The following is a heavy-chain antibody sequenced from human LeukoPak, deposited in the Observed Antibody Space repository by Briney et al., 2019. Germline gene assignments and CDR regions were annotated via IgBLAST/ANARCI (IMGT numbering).Heavy chain of an antibody. CDR1: GGSISSSNW. CDR3: AREFQDYDFWSGYHAFDI. J-gene: IGHJ3*02. D-gene: IGHD3-3*01. CDR2: IYHSGST. Sequence: SETLSLTCAVSGGSISSSNWWSWVRQPPGKGLEWIGEIYHSGSTNYNPSLKSRVTMSVDTSKNQLSLKLSSVTAADTAVYYCAREFQDYDFWSGYHAFDIWGQGTMVTVSS. V-gene: IGHV4-4*02.